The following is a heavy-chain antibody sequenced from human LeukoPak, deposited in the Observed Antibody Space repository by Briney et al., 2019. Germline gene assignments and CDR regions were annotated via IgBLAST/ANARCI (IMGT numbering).Heavy chain of an antibody. CDR3: ARGVVVAPRSAFDI. V-gene: IGHV3-7*01. CDR1: GFTFSSYW. J-gene: IGHJ3*02. Sequence: QTGGSLRLSCAASGFTFSSYWITWVRQAPGKGLEWVANINQDGSEKCYADSVKGRFTISRDNAKNSLSLQMNSLRVEDTAVYYCARGVVVAPRSAFDIWGQGTMVTVSS. CDR2: INQDGSEK. D-gene: IGHD2-2*01.